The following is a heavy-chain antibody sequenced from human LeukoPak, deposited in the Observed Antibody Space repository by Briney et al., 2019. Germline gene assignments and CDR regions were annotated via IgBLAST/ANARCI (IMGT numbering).Heavy chain of an antibody. CDR2: IKEDGGEK. D-gene: IGHD3-9*01. J-gene: IGHJ4*02. CDR1: GFTFSSYW. CDR3: ARDYGYNNDWFGAPFDY. V-gene: IGHV3-7*01. Sequence: GGSLRLSCAASGFTFSSYWMTWVRQAPGKGLEWVASIKEDGGEKYNVDSVKGRFTSSRDNAKNSLYLQMNSLTAEDTGVYYCARDYGYNNDWFGAPFDYWGQGTLVTVSS.